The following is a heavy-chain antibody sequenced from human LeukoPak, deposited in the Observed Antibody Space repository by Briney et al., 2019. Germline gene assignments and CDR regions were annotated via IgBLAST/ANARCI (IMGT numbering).Heavy chain of an antibody. J-gene: IGHJ4*02. Sequence: GGSLRLSCAASGFTFSSYWMSWVRQAPGKGREWAANIKQDGSEKYYVDSVKGRFTISRDNAKNSLYLQMNSLRAEDTAVYYCARGRIRVTMVRGVFFDYWGQGTLVTVSS. CDR1: GFTFSSYW. CDR3: ARGRIRVTMVRGVFFDY. CDR2: IKQDGSEK. V-gene: IGHV3-7*03. D-gene: IGHD3-10*01.